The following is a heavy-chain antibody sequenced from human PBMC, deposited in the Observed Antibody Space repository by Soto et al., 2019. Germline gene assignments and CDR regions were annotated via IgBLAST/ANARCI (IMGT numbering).Heavy chain of an antibody. CDR2: IYHSGST. CDR3: AREPNYGGNAGYFDY. J-gene: IGHJ4*02. CDR1: GDSISSGNW. Sequence: QVQLQESGPGLVKPSGTLSLTCSVSGDSISSGNWWTWVRQPPGKGLEWIGEIYHSGSTNYSPSLKSRGPISVDKSKNQFSLKLTSVTAAYTAVYYCAREPNYGGNAGYFDYWGQGTLVTVSP. D-gene: IGHD4-17*01. V-gene: IGHV4-4*02.